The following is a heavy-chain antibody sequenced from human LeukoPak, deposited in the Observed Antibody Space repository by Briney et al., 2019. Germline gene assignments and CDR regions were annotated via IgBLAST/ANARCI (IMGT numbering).Heavy chain of an antibody. J-gene: IGHJ4*02. CDR3: AKGGDH. CDR1: GFTFSTYW. V-gene: IGHV3-7*01. CDR2: IKPDGSDK. Sequence: PGGSLRLSCAASGFTFSTYWMNWVRQAPGKGLEWVANIKPDGSDKYYVDSVKGRFTVSRGNARNSLYLQMNSLRVEDTAVYYCAKGGDHWGQGTLVTVSS. D-gene: IGHD3-16*01.